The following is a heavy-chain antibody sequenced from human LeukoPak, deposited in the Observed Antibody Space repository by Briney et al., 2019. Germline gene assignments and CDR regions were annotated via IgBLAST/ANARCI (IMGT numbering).Heavy chain of an antibody. J-gene: IGHJ4*02. CDR2: INDVSSDI. CDR1: EFTFSLYA. D-gene: IGHD2-2*01. CDR3: ARDTYQPGLIDC. Sequence: GGSLRLPCAASEFTFSLYAMNWVRQAPGKGLEWVSYINDVSSDIHYADSVKGRFTISRDNAKNTLYLQMNSLRAEDTAVYYCARDTYQPGLIDCWGQGTLVTVSS. V-gene: IGHV3-21*05.